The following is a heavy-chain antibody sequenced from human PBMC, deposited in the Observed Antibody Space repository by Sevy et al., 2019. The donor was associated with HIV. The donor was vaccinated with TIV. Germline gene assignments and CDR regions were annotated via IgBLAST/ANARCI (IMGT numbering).Heavy chain of an antibody. CDR2: INPNSGGT. CDR1: GYTFTGYY. CDR3: ARGHLGYSRNFDY. D-gene: IGHD5-12*01. V-gene: IGHV1-2*02. J-gene: IGHJ4*02. Sequence: ASVKVSCKASGYTFTGYYMHWVRQAPGQGLEWMGWINPNSGGTNYAQKFQGRVTMTRDTSISTAYMELSRLRSDDTAVYYCARGHLGYSRNFDYWGQGTLVTVSS.